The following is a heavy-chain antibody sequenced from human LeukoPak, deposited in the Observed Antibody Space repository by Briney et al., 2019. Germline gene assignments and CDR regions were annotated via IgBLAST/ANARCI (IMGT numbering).Heavy chain of an antibody. J-gene: IGHJ3*02. CDR1: GFTFSSYS. CDR3: ARTMLPYYYDSSGYAFDI. V-gene: IGHV3-21*01. CDR2: ISSSSSYI. D-gene: IGHD3-22*01. Sequence: GGSLRLSCAASGFTFSSYSMNWVRQAPGKGLEWVSSISSSSSYIYYADSVKGRFTISRDNAKNSLYLQMNSLRAEDTAVYYCARTMLPYYYDSSGYAFDIWGQGTMVTVSS.